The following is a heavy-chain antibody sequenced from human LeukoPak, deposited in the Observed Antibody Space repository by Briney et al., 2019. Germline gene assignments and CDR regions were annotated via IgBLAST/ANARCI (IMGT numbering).Heavy chain of an antibody. J-gene: IGHJ4*02. Sequence: GGSLRLSCAASGFTFSDYYMSWIRQAPGKGLEWVSYISSSGSTIYYADSVKGRFTTSRDNAKNSLYLQMNSLRAEDTAVYYCARTSIAARHFDYWGQGTLVTVSS. CDR2: ISSSGSTI. CDR1: GFTFSDYY. D-gene: IGHD6-6*01. CDR3: ARTSIAARHFDY. V-gene: IGHV3-11*04.